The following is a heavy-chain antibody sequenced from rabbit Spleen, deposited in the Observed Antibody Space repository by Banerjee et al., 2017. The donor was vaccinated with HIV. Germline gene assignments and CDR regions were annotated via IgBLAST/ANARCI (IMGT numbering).Heavy chain of an antibody. CDR2: IYGGDGTST. CDR3: ARDTGSSFSTYGMDL. Sequence: QEQLTETGGGLVQPEGSLTLTCTASGFSFNSNYYMCWVRQAPGKGLEWIACIYGGDGTSTAYASWAKGRFTVSKTSSTTVTLQMTSLTAADTATYFCARDTGSSFSTYGMDLWGQGTLVTVS. J-gene: IGHJ6*01. V-gene: IGHV1S45*01. D-gene: IGHD8-1*01. CDR1: GFSFNSNYY.